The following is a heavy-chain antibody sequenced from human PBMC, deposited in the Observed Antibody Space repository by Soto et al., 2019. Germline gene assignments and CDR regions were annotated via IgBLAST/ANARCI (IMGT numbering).Heavy chain of an antibody. V-gene: IGHV2-5*02. D-gene: IGHD6-19*01. CDR3: AHRHHPSITVAGFDP. CDR1: WFSLSTSGVG. CDR2: IYWDDDK. Sequence: QITLKESGPTLVKPTQTLTLTCTFSWFSLSTSGVGVGWIRQPPGKALEWLALIYWDDDKRYSPSLKSRLTITKDTSKNQVVRTMTNMDPVDTATYYCAHRHHPSITVAGFDPWGQGTLVTVSS. J-gene: IGHJ5*02.